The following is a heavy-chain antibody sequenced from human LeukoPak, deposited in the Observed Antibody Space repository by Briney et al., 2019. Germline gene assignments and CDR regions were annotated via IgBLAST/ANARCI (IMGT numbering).Heavy chain of an antibody. CDR1: GGTFSSYA. V-gene: IGHV1-69*04. Sequence: SVKVSCKASGGTFSSYAISWVRQAPGQGLEWMGRIIPILGIANYAQKFQGRVTITADESTSTAYMELSSLRSEDTAVYYCARDFRAAAGPYYYYYYMDVWGKGTTVTVSS. J-gene: IGHJ6*03. D-gene: IGHD6-13*01. CDR2: IIPILGIA. CDR3: ARDFRAAAGPYYYYYYMDV.